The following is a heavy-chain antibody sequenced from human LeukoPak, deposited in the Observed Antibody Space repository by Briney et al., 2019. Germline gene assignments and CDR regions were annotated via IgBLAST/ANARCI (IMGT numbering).Heavy chain of an antibody. CDR2: ISYDENSK. D-gene: IGHD3-10*02. Sequence: PGGSLRLSCEASRFTFSSYFMHWVRQPPGKGLEWVAIISYDENSKNYADSVKGQFTISRDNAKNSLYLQMNSLRAEDTAVYYCAELGITMIGGVWGKGTTVTISS. V-gene: IGHV3-30*18. CDR1: RFTFSSYF. CDR3: AELGITMIGGV. J-gene: IGHJ6*04.